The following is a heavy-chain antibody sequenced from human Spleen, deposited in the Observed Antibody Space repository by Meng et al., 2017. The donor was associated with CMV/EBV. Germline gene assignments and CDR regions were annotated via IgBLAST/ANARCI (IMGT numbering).Heavy chain of an antibody. V-gene: IGHV3-48*04. D-gene: IGHD6-19*01. Sequence: GESLKISCAASGFIFNIYGLTWVRQAPGKGLEWVSYISSSSSTIYYADSAKGRFTISRDNAKNSVYLQMNSLRADDTAVYYCAKQWLGDGWYHFDFWGQGTLVTVSS. CDR2: ISSSSSTI. CDR3: AKQWLGDGWYHFDF. J-gene: IGHJ4*02. CDR1: GFIFNIYG.